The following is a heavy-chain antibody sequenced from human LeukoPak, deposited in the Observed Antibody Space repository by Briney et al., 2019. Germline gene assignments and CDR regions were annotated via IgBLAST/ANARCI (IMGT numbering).Heavy chain of an antibody. D-gene: IGHD6-13*01. CDR3: ARVAAGAEAHTLHYHYMDV. CDR1: GFTFSIYS. Sequence: GGSLRLSCAASGFTFSIYSMSWVRQAPGKGLEWGSSISSTSIYTYYADSVRGRFTISRDNAEKSLYLQINSLGVEDTAVYSCARVAAGAEAHTLHYHYMDVWGKGTTVTVSS. V-gene: IGHV3-21*01. CDR2: ISSTSIYT. J-gene: IGHJ6*03.